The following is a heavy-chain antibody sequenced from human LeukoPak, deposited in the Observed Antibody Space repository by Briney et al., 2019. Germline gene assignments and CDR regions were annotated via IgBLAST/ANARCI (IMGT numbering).Heavy chain of an antibody. CDR1: GYTFTSYG. V-gene: IGHV1-18*01. D-gene: IGHD5-12*01. J-gene: IGHJ3*02. CDR3: ARINFVEGYALAFDI. Sequence: ASVKVSCKASGYTFTSYGISWVRQAPGQGLEWMGWISAYNGNTNYAQKLQGRVTMTTDTSTSTAYMELRSLRSDDTAVYHCARINFVEGYALAFDIWGQGTMVTVSS. CDR2: ISAYNGNT.